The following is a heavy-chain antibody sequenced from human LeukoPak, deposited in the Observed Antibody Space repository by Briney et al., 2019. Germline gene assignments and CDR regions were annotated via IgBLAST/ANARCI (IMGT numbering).Heavy chain of an antibody. J-gene: IGHJ5*02. D-gene: IGHD2-15*01. CDR2: ISGSGGST. Sequence: GGSLRLSCAASEYIFSSFAMTWVRQAPGKGLEWVSLISGSGGSTAYADSVKGRFTISRDNSKNTLFLQMNSLRVEDTAVYYCAKGGRFGGSSWFDPWGQGTLVTVSS. CDR1: EYIFSSFA. V-gene: IGHV3-23*01. CDR3: AKGGRFGGSSWFDP.